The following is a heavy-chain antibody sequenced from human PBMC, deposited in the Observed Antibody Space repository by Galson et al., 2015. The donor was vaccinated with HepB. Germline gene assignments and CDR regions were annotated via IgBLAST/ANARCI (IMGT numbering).Heavy chain of an antibody. J-gene: IGHJ4*02. CDR1: GGTFNSHA. CDR3: ATDTGSHFDY. Sequence: SVKVSCKASGGTFNSHAFSWVRQAPGQGLEWMGRVTPIVGVAEYAQKFRDRVMIHADKSTSTAYLELSSLRSEDTAVYYCATDTGSHFDYWGRGTLVTVSS. D-gene: IGHD1-26*01. CDR2: VTPIVGVA. V-gene: IGHV1-69*04.